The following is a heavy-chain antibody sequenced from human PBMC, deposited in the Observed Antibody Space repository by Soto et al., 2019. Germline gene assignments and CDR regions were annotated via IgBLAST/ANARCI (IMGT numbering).Heavy chain of an antibody. Sequence: EVQLVESGGGLVKPGGSLRLSCAASGFTFSSYSMNWVLQAPGKGLEWVSSISSSSSYIYYADSVKGRFTISRDNAKNSLYLQMNSLRAEDTAVYYCARDTRYYYGMDVWGQGTTVTVSS. CDR1: GFTFSSYS. J-gene: IGHJ6*02. CDR2: ISSSSSYI. V-gene: IGHV3-21*01. CDR3: ARDTRYYYGMDV. D-gene: IGHD3-3*01.